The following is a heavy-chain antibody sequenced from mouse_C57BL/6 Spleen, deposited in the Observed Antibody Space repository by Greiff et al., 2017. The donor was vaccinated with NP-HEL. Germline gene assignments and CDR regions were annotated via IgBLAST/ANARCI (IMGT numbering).Heavy chain of an antibody. V-gene: IGHV1-80*01. D-gene: IGHD1-1*01. CDR3: ARRGSSYDAMDY. CDR1: GYAFSSYW. Sequence: VHLVESGAELVKPGASVKISCKASGYAFSSYWMNWVKQRPGKGLEWIGQIYPGDGDTNYNGKFKGKATLTADKSSSTAYMQLSSLTSEDSAVYFCARRGSSYDAMDYWGQGTSVTVSS. CDR2: IYPGDGDT. J-gene: IGHJ4*01.